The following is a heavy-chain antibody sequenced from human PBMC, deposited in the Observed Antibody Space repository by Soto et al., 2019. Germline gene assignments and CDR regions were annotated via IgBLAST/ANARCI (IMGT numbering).Heavy chain of an antibody. D-gene: IGHD3-10*01. J-gene: IGHJ6*03. CDR1: GGSVSSGGHS. Sequence: QVQLQESGPGLVKPSQTLSLTCTVSGGSVSSGGHSWSWIRQHPGQGLEWIGFIYYSGNTYNNPSLKGRVTISLDKSKNHFSLNLTSVTAADTAVYYCARSPPTVYGSGGYLYYMDVWGKGTPVTVS. CDR3: ARSPPTVYGSGGYLYYMDV. CDR2: IYYSGNT. V-gene: IGHV4-31*03.